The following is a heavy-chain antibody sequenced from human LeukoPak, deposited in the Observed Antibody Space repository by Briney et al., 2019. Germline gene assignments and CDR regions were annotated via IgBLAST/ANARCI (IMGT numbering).Heavy chain of an antibody. D-gene: IGHD3-22*01. CDR3: VRTSSGYSPI. Sequence: GGSLRLSCSASGFTFSWHAMHWVRQAPGKGLEYVSAISSNGGSTYYADSVKGRFTISRDNSKNTLYLQMSSLRAEDTAVFYCVRTSSGYSPIWGQGTMVTVSS. V-gene: IGHV3-64D*06. CDR1: GFTFSWHA. CDR2: ISSNGGST. J-gene: IGHJ3*02.